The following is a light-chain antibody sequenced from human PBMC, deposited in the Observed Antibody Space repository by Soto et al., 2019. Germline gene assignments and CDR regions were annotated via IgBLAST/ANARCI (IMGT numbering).Light chain of an antibody. CDR2: DVS. Sequence: QSVLTQPRSVSGSPGQSVTISCTGTSSDVGGYNYVSWYQQHPGKAPKLMIYDVSKRPSGVPDRFSGSKSGNTAALTISGLQAEDEADYYCCSYAGSSTFAFGGGTKLTVL. CDR1: SSDVGGYNY. V-gene: IGLV2-11*01. J-gene: IGLJ2*01. CDR3: CSYAGSSTFA.